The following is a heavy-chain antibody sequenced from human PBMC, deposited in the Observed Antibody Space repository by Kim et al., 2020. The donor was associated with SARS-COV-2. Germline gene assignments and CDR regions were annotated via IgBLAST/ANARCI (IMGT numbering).Heavy chain of an antibody. J-gene: IGHJ3*02. CDR3: AKDRYYNAFDI. Sequence: TYYAASVKGRFTISRDNSKNTLYLQMNSLRAEDTAVYYCAKDRYYNAFDIWGQGTMVTVSS. V-gene: IGHV3-23*01. D-gene: IGHD2-8*01. CDR2: T.